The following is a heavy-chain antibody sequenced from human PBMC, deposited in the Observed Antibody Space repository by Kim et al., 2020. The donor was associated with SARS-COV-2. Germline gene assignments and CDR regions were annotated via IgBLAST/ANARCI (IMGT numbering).Heavy chain of an antibody. CDR1: GGTFSSYA. Sequence: SVKVSCKASGGTFSSYAISWVRQAPGQGLEWMGRIIPIFGIANYAQKFQGRVTITADKSTSTAYMELSSLRSEDTAVYYCARGDRSGYYYYYMDVWGKGTTVTVSS. J-gene: IGHJ6*03. CDR3: ARGDRSGYYYYYMDV. V-gene: IGHV1-69*04. CDR2: IIPIFGIA.